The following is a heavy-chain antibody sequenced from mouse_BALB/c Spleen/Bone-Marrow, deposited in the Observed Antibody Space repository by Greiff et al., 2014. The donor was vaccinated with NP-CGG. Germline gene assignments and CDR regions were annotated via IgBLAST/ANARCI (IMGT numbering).Heavy chain of an antibody. Sequence: EVKLMESGAELVKPGASVKLSCTASGFNIKDTSMHWVKQRPEQGLEWIGRIDPANGNTKYGPKFQGKATITADKSSNTAYLQLSSLTSEETAVYYCASYYYGRAWFAYWGQGTLVTVSA. J-gene: IGHJ3*01. D-gene: IGHD1-1*01. CDR3: ASYYYGRAWFAY. CDR1: GFNIKDTS. CDR2: IDPANGNT. V-gene: IGHV14-3*02.